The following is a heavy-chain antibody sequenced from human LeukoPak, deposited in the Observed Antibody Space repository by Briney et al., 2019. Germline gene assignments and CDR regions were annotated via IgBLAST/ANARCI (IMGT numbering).Heavy chain of an antibody. Sequence: ASVKVSCRASGYTFTGYYMHWVRQAPGQGLEWMGWINPNSGGTNYAQKFQGRVTMTRDTSISTAYMELSRLRSDDTAVYYCARGPPYYYDSSGSYWGQGTLVTVSS. J-gene: IGHJ4*02. D-gene: IGHD3-22*01. V-gene: IGHV1-2*02. CDR3: ARGPPYYYDSSGSY. CDR2: INPNSGGT. CDR1: GYTFTGYY.